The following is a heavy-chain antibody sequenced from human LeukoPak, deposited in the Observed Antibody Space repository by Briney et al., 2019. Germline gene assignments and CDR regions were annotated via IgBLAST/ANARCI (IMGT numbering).Heavy chain of an antibody. Sequence: PGGSLRLSCAASGFTFSSSWMTWVRQAPGKGLEWVANIKQDGSEKYYVDSVKGRFTISRDNAKISLYLQMNSLRAEDTAVYYCARDFDWGQGTLVTVSS. V-gene: IGHV3-7*03. D-gene: IGHD3-3*01. J-gene: IGHJ4*02. CDR3: ARDFD. CDR2: IKQDGSEK. CDR1: GFTFSSSW.